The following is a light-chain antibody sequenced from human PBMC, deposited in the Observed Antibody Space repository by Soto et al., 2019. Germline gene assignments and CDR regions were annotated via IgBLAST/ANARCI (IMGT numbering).Light chain of an antibody. CDR2: EVS. V-gene: IGLV2-14*01. Sequence: QSVLTQPASVSGSPGQSITNSCTGTSSDVGGYDYVSWYQLHPGKAPKLMVFEVSNRPSGVSYRFSGSKSGNTASLTISGLQAEDEADYFCSSYSISTAYLFGTGTKLTVL. J-gene: IGLJ1*01. CDR1: SSDVGGYDY. CDR3: SSYSISTAYL.